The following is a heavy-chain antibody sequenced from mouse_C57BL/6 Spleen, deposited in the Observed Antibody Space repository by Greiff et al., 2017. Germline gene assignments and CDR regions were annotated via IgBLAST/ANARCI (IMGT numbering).Heavy chain of an antibody. CDR3: ARGDYDYVNLLAY. D-gene: IGHD2-4*01. Sequence: QVQLQQPGAELVKPGASVKLSCKASGYTFTSYWMHWVKQRPGQGLEWIGMIHPTSGSTNYNEKFKSKATLTVDKSSSTAYMQRSSLTSEDSAVYYCARGDYDYVNLLAYWGQGTLVTVSA. CDR1: GYTFTSYW. V-gene: IGHV1-64*01. J-gene: IGHJ3*01. CDR2: IHPTSGST.